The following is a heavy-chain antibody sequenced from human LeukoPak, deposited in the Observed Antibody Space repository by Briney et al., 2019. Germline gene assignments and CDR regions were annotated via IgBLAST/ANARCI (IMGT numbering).Heavy chain of an antibody. J-gene: IGHJ4*02. CDR1: GFTFSSYG. V-gene: IGHV3-64*01. CDR3: ARVRGYSYGSSDY. D-gene: IGHD5-18*01. CDR2: ISSNGGST. Sequence: GGSLRLSCGASGFTFSSYGMHWVRQAPGKGLEYVSAISSNGGSTYYANSVKGRFTISRDNSKNTLYLQMGSLRAEDMAVYYCARVRGYSYGSSDYWGQGTLVTVSS.